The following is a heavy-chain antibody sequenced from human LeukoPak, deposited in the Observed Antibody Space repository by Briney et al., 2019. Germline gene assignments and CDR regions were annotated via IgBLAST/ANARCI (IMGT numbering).Heavy chain of an antibody. CDR2: IYYSGST. D-gene: IGHD6-13*01. J-gene: IGHJ5*02. CDR1: GGSISGSSYY. V-gene: IGHV4-39*01. Sequence: IPSETLSLTCTVSGGSISGSSYYWGWIRQPPGKGLEWIGSIYYSGSTYYNPSLKSRVTISVDTSKNQFSLKLSSVTAADTAVYYCARQWDLYSSSWHYPFPGVGWFDPWGQGTLVTVSS. CDR3: ARQWDLYSSSWHYPFPGVGWFDP.